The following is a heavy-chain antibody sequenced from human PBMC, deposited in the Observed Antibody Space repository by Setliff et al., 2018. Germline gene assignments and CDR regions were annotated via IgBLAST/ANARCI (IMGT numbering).Heavy chain of an antibody. V-gene: IGHV3-23*01. J-gene: IGHJ4*02. CDR2: VIQVGSG. CDR3: AKDRVNDGFWDFDS. CDR1: GFTFRAYS. Sequence: PGGSLRLSCATSGFTFRAYSMVWVRQVPGKGLEWVAGVIQVGSGVYADSVKGRSTISRDNAKTNFFLQINNLRAADTATYYCAKDRVNDGFWDFDSWVQGTLVTVSS. D-gene: IGHD1-26*01.